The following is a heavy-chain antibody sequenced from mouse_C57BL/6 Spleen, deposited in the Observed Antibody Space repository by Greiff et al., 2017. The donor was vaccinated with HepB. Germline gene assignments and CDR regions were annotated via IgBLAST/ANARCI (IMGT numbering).Heavy chain of an antibody. CDR2: IYPGSGST. V-gene: IGHV1-55*01. Sequence: QVQLQQPGAELVKPGASVKMSCKASGYTFTSYWITWVKQRPGQGLEWIGDIYPGSGSTNYNEKFKSKATLTVDTSSSTAYMQLSSLTSEDSAVYFCARDYGNLGWFAYWGQGTLVTVSA. D-gene: IGHD2-1*01. J-gene: IGHJ3*01. CDR1: GYTFTSYW. CDR3: ARDYGNLGWFAY.